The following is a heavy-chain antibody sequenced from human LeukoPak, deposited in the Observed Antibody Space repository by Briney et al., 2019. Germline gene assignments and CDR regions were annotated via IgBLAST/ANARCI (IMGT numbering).Heavy chain of an antibody. CDR2: INHSGVT. J-gene: IGHJ4*02. V-gene: IGHV4-34*01. Sequence: SETLSLTCAVYGGSFSGYYWSWIRQPPGKGLEWIGEINHSGVTNYNPSLKSRVTISIDTSKNHHSLRLTSVTAADTAIYYCARVPNYGDYETDWGQGALVTVSS. CDR1: GGSFSGYY. CDR3: ARVPNYGDYETD. D-gene: IGHD4-17*01.